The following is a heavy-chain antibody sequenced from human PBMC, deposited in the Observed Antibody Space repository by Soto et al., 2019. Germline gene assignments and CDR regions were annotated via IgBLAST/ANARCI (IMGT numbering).Heavy chain of an antibody. Sequence: QVQLVQSGAEVKKPGASVKVSCKASGYTFTGYYMHWVRQAPGQGLEWMGWINPNSGGTKYAQKFQGRVTMTRDTTNSTAYMELSRLRSDDTAVYYCARAIAVAGTGDYWGQGTLVTVSS. D-gene: IGHD6-19*01. CDR1: GYTFTGYY. V-gene: IGHV1-2*02. CDR3: ARAIAVAGTGDY. CDR2: INPNSGGT. J-gene: IGHJ4*02.